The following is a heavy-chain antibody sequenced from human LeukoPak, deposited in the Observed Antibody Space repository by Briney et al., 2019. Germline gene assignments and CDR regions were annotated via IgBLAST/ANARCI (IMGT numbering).Heavy chain of an antibody. J-gene: IGHJ6*02. CDR3: ARDLTRIVVVPADQTSYYYYGMDV. D-gene: IGHD2-2*01. Sequence: APVKVSCKASGYTFTGYYMHWVRQAPGQGLEWMGWINPNSGGTNYAQKFQGRVTMTRDTSISTAYMELSRLRSDDTAVYYCARDLTRIVVVPADQTSYYYYGMDVWGQGTTVTVSS. V-gene: IGHV1-2*02. CDR1: GYTFTGYY. CDR2: INPNSGGT.